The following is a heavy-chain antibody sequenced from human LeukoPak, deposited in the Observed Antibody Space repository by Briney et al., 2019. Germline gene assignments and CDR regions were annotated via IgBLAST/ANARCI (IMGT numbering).Heavy chain of an antibody. CDR3: ARGGFGYVYFDY. CDR2: IKQDGSEK. J-gene: IGHJ4*02. CDR1: GFTFSTYW. D-gene: IGHD3-16*01. V-gene: IGHV3-7*01. Sequence: GGSLRLSCAASGFTFSTYWMSWVRQPPGKGLEWVAHIKQDGSEKYYVDSVKGRFTISRDNAKNSLYLQMNSLRAEDTAVYYCARGGFGYVYFDYWGQGTLVTVSA.